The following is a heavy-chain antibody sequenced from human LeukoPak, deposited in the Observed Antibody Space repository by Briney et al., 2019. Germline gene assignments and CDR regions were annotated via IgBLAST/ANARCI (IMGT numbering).Heavy chain of an antibody. CDR1: GFTVSSNY. J-gene: IGHJ3*02. D-gene: IGHD3-10*01. CDR3: AKGSTYFYGSGTTDDAFDI. Sequence: PGGSLRLSCAASGFTVSSNYMSWVRQAPGKGLEWVSAISGSGENTHYADSVQGRFIISRDNSKKTMYLQMNSLRGEDTAVYYCAKGSTYFYGSGTTDDAFDIWGQGTMVTVSS. CDR2: ISGSGENT. V-gene: IGHV3-23*01.